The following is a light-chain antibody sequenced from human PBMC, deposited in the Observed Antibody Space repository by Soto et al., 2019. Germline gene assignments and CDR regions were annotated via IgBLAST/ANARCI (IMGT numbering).Light chain of an antibody. Sequence: QSALTQPPSVSGAPGQRVTISCTGSSSNIGAGYDVHWYQQLPGAAPKLLIYGNSNRPSGVPDRFSGSKSGTSASLAITGLQDEDEADYYCQSYDSSLSGVVFGGGTTLTVL. CDR1: SSNIGAGYD. V-gene: IGLV1-40*01. CDR3: QSYDSSLSGVV. CDR2: GNS. J-gene: IGLJ2*01.